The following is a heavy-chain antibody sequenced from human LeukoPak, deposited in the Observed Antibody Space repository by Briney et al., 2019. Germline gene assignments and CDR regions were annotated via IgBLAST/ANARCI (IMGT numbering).Heavy chain of an antibody. V-gene: IGHV3-23*01. CDR2: ISGRGASK. J-gene: IGHJ4*02. D-gene: IGHD5-12*01. CDR1: GLTFNNYA. Sequence: PGGSLRLSCAVSGLTFNNYAMSWVRQAPGKGLEWVSGISGRGASKYYADSVKGRFTISRDNSKNSLYLQMNSLRAEDTAVYYCARDLRGSYWGQGTLVTVSS. CDR3: ARDLRGSY.